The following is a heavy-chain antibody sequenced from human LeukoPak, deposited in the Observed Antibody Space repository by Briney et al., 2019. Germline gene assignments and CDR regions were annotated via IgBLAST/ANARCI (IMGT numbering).Heavy chain of an antibody. D-gene: IGHD3-10*01. CDR3: ARGRGSGSYPNWFDP. J-gene: IGHJ5*02. CDR2: IYTSGST. CDR1: GGSISSYY. Sequence: PSETLSLTCTVSGGSISSYYWSWIRQPAGMGLEWIGRIYTSGSTNYNPSLKSRVTMSVDTSKNQFSLKLSSVTAADTGVYYCARGRGSGSYPNWFDPWGQGTLVTVSS. V-gene: IGHV4-4*07.